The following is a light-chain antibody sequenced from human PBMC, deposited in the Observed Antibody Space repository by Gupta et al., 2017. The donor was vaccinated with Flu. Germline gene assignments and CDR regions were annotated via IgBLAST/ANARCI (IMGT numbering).Light chain of an antibody. Sequence: DIQMTQSPSTLSASVGDRVTITCRASQSISNLLAWYQQKPGKAPNLLIYKASSLQSGVPSRFSGSGSGTEFTLTISSLQPDDFATDYCQEYNSYQWTFGQGTKVEIK. V-gene: IGKV1-5*03. CDR2: KAS. CDR3: QEYNSYQWT. CDR1: QSISNL. J-gene: IGKJ1*01.